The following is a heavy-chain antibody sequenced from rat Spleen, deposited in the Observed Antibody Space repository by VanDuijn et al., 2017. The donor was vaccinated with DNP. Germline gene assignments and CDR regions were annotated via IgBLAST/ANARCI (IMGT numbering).Heavy chain of an antibody. CDR3: ATGVNYGGPLGY. CDR2: ISPSGGST. V-gene: IGHV5-27*01. J-gene: IGHJ2*01. D-gene: IGHD1-11*01. Sequence: EVQLVESGGGLVQPGRSLKLSCAASGFTFSNYYMAWVRQAPTKGLEWVASISPSGGSTYYPDSVKGRFTISRDNAKSTLYLQMDSLRSEDTATYYCATGVNYGGPLGYWGQGVMVTVSS. CDR1: GFTFSNYY.